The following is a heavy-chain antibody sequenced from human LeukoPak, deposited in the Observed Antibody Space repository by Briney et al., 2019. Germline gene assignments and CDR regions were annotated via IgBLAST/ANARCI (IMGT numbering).Heavy chain of an antibody. Sequence: GASVKVPCKASGYTFTSYGISWVRQAPGQGLEWMGWISAYNGNTNYAQKLQGRVTMTTDTSTSTAYMELRSLRSDDTAVYYCARDWGPIAARPGFDYWGQGTLVTVSS. V-gene: IGHV1-18*01. CDR1: GYTFTSYG. CDR2: ISAYNGNT. J-gene: IGHJ4*02. CDR3: ARDWGPIAARPGFDY. D-gene: IGHD6-6*01.